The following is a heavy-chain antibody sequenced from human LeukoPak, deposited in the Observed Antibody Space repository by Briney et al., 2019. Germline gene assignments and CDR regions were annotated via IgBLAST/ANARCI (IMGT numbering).Heavy chain of an antibody. J-gene: IGHJ4*02. CDR2: ISYDGSNK. D-gene: IGHD5-18*01. V-gene: IGHV3-30*03. Sequence: GGSLRLSCAASGFTFSSYGMHWVRQAPGKGLEWVAVISYDGSNKYYADSVKGRFTISRDNSKNTLYLQMNSLRAEDTAVYYCATEYSYGYDYWGQGTLVTVSS. CDR1: GFTFSSYG. CDR3: ATEYSYGYDY.